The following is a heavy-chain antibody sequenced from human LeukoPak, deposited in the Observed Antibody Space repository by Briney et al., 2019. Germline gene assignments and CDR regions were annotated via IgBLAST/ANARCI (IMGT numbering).Heavy chain of an antibody. CDR3: ASKYYDPYYFDY. CDR1: GFTVSSNY. CDR2: IYSGGST. Sequence: GGSLRLSCAASGFTVSSNYMTWVRQAPGKGLEWVSVIYSGGSTYYADSVKGRFTISRDNSKNTLYLQMNSLRAEDTAVYYCASKYYDPYYFDYWGQGTLVTVSS. D-gene: IGHD3-22*01. V-gene: IGHV3-66*01. J-gene: IGHJ4*02.